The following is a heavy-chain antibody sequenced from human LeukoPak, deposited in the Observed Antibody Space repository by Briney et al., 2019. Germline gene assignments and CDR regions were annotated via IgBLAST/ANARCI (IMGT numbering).Heavy chain of an antibody. CDR2: ISGSGGST. D-gene: IGHD6-19*01. V-gene: IGHV3-23*01. J-gene: IGHJ4*02. CDR3: AKAPSSGWAVSFDY. CDR1: GFTFSSYS. Sequence: GGSLRLSCAASGFTFSSYSMNWVRQAPGKGLEWVSAISGSGGSTYYADSVKGRFTISRDNSKNTLYLQMNSPRAEDTAVYYCAKAPSSGWAVSFDYWGRGTLVTVSS.